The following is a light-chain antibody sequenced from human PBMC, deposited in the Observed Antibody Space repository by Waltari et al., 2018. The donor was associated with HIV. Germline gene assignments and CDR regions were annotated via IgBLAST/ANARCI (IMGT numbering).Light chain of an antibody. CDR2: AAT. V-gene: IGKV1-39*01. Sequence: DIQMTQSPSVLSASLGRRVNIPCRSSQNIQNYVNWYQQKPGKAPKVLIYAATNVQSGVPSRFSGSGSGTEFTLSVASLEREDAATYFCQQSYSTPPYTFGQGTKVQI. CDR1: QNIQNY. CDR3: QQSYSTPPYT. J-gene: IGKJ2*01.